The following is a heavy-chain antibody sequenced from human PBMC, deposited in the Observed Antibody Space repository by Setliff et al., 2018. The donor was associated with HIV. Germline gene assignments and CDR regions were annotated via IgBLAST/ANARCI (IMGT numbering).Heavy chain of an antibody. V-gene: IGHV3-11*01. Sequence: GGSLRLSCAASGFTFSDYYMSWIRQAPGKGLEWVSYISSSGSNIHYADSVKGRFTISRDNAKNSLYLQMNSLRAEDTAMYYCARDLDPYFAMAVWGQGTTVTVSS. J-gene: IGHJ6*02. CDR2: ISSSGSNI. CDR3: ARDLDPYFAMAV. CDR1: GFTFSDYY.